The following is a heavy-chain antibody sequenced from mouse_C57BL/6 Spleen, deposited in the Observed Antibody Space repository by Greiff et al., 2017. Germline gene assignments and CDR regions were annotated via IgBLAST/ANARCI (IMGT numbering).Heavy chain of an antibody. V-gene: IGHV2-6*01. Sequence: VKLVESGPGLVAPSQSLSITCTVSGFSLTSYGVDWVRQSPGKGLEWLGVIWGVGSTNYNSALNSRLSISKDNSKSQVFLKMNSLQTDDTAMYYCARDDGSSPYYAMDYWGQGTSVTVSS. CDR3: ARDDGSSPYYAMDY. CDR2: IWGVGST. CDR1: GFSLTSYG. D-gene: IGHD1-1*01. J-gene: IGHJ4*01.